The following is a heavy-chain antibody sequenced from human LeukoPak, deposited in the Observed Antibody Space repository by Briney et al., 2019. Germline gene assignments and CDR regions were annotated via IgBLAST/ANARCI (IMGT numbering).Heavy chain of an antibody. CDR3: ARAPHCSSTSCYWGYFDY. J-gene: IGHJ4*02. Sequence: PGGSLRLSCAASGFTFSSYAMSWVRQAPGKRLEWVANMNIDGSEKYYADSVKGRFSISRDNAKNSLYLQMNSLRAEDTAVYYCARAPHCSSTSCYWGYFDYWGQGTLVTVSS. D-gene: IGHD2-2*01. V-gene: IGHV3-7*01. CDR2: MNIDGSEK. CDR1: GFTFSSYA.